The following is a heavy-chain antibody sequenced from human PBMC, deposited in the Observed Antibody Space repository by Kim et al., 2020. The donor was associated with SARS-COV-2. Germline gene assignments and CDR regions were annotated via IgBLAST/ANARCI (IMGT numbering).Heavy chain of an antibody. CDR3: SRERLQWFGELAS. Sequence: GGSLRLSCTGSGFRFDYHAVSWVRQAPGKGLEWIGVIRSHAYGGTTYYAASVKGRFTISRDDSKSTAYLQLNSLRTEDTAVYYCSRERLQWFGELASWGQGTLVTVSS. CDR1: GFRFDYHA. CDR2: IRSHAYGGTT. J-gene: IGHJ5*02. D-gene: IGHD3-10*01. V-gene: IGHV3-49*04.